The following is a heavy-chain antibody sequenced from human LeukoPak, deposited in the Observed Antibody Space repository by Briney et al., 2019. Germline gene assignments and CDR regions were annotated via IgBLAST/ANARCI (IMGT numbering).Heavy chain of an antibody. D-gene: IGHD4-17*01. CDR1: GYTFTSYY. CDR2: INPSGGST. CDR3: ARDGPDYGDYINFDY. Sequence: GASVKVSCKASGYTFTSYYMHWVRQAPGQGLEWMGIINPSGGSTSYAQKFQGRVTMTTDTSTNTAYMELRSLRYDDTAVYYCARDGPDYGDYINFDYWGQGTLVTVSS. J-gene: IGHJ4*02. V-gene: IGHV1-46*01.